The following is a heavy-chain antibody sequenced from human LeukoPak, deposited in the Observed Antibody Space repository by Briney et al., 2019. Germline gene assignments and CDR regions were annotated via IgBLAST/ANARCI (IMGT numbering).Heavy chain of an antibody. Sequence: GGSLRLSXAASGFTFSSYWMHWVRQAPGKGLVWVSRINSDGSSTSYADSVKGRFTISRDNAKNTLYLQMNSLRAEDTAVYYCARAQFNYYDSSGYYYPLDYWGQGTLVTVSS. CDR3: ARAQFNYYDSSGYYYPLDY. D-gene: IGHD3-22*01. CDR1: GFTFSSYW. V-gene: IGHV3-74*01. J-gene: IGHJ4*02. CDR2: INSDGSST.